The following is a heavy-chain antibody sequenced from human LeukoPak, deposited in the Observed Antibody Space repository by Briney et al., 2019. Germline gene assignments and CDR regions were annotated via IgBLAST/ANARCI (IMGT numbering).Heavy chain of an antibody. CDR2: IYYSGST. Sequence: PSETLSLTCTVSGVSISSYYWSWIRQPPGKGLEWIGYIYYSGSTNYNPSLKSRVTISVDTSKNQFSLKLSSVTAADTAVYYCARSPYCSSTSCYGLVDYWGQGTLVTVSS. J-gene: IGHJ4*02. CDR1: GVSISSYY. V-gene: IGHV4-59*01. D-gene: IGHD2-2*01. CDR3: ARSPYCSSTSCYGLVDY.